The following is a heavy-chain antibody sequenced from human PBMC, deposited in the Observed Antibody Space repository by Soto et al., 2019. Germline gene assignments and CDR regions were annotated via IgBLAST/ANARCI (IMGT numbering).Heavy chain of an antibody. CDR2: ISSGNPSV. Sequence: EVQLVDSGGGLVQPGGSLRLSCAASGFTISTYSMNWVRQAPGKGLEWIAYISSGNPSVHYADSVRGRFTISRDTAKNSLHLQMNSLRDDDTAVYFCARGGWEHDYWGQGTLVTVSS. CDR1: GFTISTYS. V-gene: IGHV3-48*02. CDR3: ARGGWEHDY. J-gene: IGHJ4*02. D-gene: IGHD1-26*01.